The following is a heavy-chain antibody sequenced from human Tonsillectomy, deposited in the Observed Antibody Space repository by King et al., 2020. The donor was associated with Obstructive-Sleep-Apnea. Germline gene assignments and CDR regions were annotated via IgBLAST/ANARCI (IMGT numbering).Heavy chain of an antibody. CDR2: INTGGGTT. D-gene: IGHD5-18*01. Sequence: VQLVQSGGGLVQPGGSLRLSCAASGFTFSNYAMSWVRQAPGKGLEWVSAINTGGGTTYYADSVKGRFTISRENSKNTLYLQRNSLRAEEPAVYYCAKRVDTAMVFDYWGQGTLVTVSS. V-gene: IGHV3-23*04. J-gene: IGHJ4*02. CDR3: AKRVDTAMVFDY. CDR1: GFTFSNYA.